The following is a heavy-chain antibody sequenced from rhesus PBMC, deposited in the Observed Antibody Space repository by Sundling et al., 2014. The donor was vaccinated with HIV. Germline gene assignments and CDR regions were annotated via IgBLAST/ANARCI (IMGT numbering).Heavy chain of an antibody. D-gene: IGHD1-44*02. J-gene: IGHJ4*01. CDR1: GGSISDNYY. CDR3: ARVKSGSHSLRFDF. V-gene: IGHV4S9*01. CDR2: IHGSSGNT. Sequence: QVQLQESGPGLLKPSETLSLTCAVSGGSISDNYYWNWIRQPPGKGLEWIGNIHGSSGNTYYNPSLKSRVTISKDTSKNQFSLKLSSVTAADTAVYYCARVKSGSHSLRFDFWGQGVLVTVSS.